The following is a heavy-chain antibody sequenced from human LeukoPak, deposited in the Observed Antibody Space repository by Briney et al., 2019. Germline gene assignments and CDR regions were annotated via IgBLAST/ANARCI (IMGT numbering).Heavy chain of an antibody. J-gene: IGHJ4*02. CDR3: AKDHGGPR. D-gene: IGHD2-15*01. Sequence: GGSLRLSCAASGFTFSSYTMSWVRQAPGKGLEGVASISGSGGITYYSDSVKGRFTVSRDNSKNTLYVQMNSLRVEDTAIYYCAKDHGGPRWGQGTLVTVSS. CDR2: ISGSGGIT. V-gene: IGHV3-23*01. CDR1: GFTFSSYT.